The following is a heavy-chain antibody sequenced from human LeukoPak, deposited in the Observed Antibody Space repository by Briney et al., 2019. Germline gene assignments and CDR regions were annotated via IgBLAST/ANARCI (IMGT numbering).Heavy chain of an antibody. CDR1: GVTFSNYW. Sequence: GGSLRLSCAASGVTFSNYWMHCVRQAPGKGLWWVSGINSDVSSTNYADSVKGRFPTSRDNAKNTLYLQLHSLRDEDTAVFYCVRATHDFDYWGQGTLVTVSS. CDR2: INSDVSST. V-gene: IGHV3-74*01. J-gene: IGHJ4*02. CDR3: VRATHDFDY.